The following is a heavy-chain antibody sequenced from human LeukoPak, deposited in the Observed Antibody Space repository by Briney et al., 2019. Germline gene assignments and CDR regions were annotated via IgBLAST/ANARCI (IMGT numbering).Heavy chain of an antibody. D-gene: IGHD1-26*01. CDR1: GFTFSTYA. CDR2: ISANGGST. V-gene: IGHV3-23*01. Sequence: PGGSLRLSCAASGFTFSTYAMSWVRQAPGKGLEWVSAISANGGSTFYADSVKGRFTVSRDNAKNSLYLQMNSLRAEDTAVYYCARGGYSGSYQGVDYWGQGTLVTVSS. J-gene: IGHJ4*02. CDR3: ARGGYSGSYQGVDY.